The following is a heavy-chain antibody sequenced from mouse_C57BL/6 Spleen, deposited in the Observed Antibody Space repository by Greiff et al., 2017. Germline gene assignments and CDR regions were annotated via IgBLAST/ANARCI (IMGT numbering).Heavy chain of an antibody. J-gene: IGHJ2*01. Sequence: VQLQQSGAELVKPGASVKISCKASGYAFSSYWMNWVKQRPGKGLEWIGQIYPGDGDTNYNGKFKGKATLTADKSSSTAYMQLSSLTSEDSAVYFCARGRYSNPFDYWGQGTTLTVSS. V-gene: IGHV1-80*01. CDR3: ARGRYSNPFDY. D-gene: IGHD2-5*01. CDR2: IYPGDGDT. CDR1: GYAFSSYW.